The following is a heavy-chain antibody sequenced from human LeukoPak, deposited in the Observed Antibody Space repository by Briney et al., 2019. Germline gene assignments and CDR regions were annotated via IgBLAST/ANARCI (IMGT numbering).Heavy chain of an antibody. CDR2: MFHGGST. CDR3: ARAFSSGYWFDP. Sequence: PSETLSLTCTVSGGSTTSSSYYWVWIRQPPGEGLERIGSMFHGGSTYDNPSLKSRVTISGDTSKNQFSLKLTSVIATDTAIYYCARAFSSGYWFDPWGQGTLVTVSS. V-gene: IGHV4-39*01. J-gene: IGHJ5*02. D-gene: IGHD3-22*01. CDR1: GGSTTSSSYY.